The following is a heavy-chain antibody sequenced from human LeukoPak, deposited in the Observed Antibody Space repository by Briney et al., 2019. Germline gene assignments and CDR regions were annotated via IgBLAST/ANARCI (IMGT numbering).Heavy chain of an antibody. CDR1: GGSISSGVFY. CDR3: ARVREAHCRSSSCYTASVDY. J-gene: IGHJ4*02. CDR2: MYHSGSA. D-gene: IGHD2-2*01. V-gene: IGHV4-30-2*01. Sequence: PSETLSLTCTVSGGSISSGVFYWSWIRQPPGKGLEWIGYMYHSGSAYYNPSLKSRVNISVDRSKNQFSLKVNSVTAADTAVYYCARVREAHCRSSSCYTASVDYWGQETLVTVSS.